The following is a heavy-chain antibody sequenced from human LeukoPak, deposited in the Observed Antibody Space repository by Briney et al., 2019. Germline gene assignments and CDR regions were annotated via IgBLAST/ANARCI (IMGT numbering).Heavy chain of an antibody. CDR3: ARVESSSSFPAQFDY. CDR2: INHSGST. V-gene: IGHV4-34*01. Sequence: SETLSLTCAVYGGSFSGYYWSWIRQPPGKGLEWIGEINHSGSTNYNPSLKSRVTISVDTSKNQFSLKLSSVTAADTAVYYCARVESSSSFPAQFDYWGQGTLVTVSS. CDR1: GGSFSGYY. D-gene: IGHD6-6*01. J-gene: IGHJ4*02.